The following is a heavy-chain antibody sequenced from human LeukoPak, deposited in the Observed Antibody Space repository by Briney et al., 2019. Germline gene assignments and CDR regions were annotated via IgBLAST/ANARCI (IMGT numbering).Heavy chain of an antibody. V-gene: IGHV4-59*08. J-gene: IGHJ4*02. CDR3: ARSPAAGAFIFDY. D-gene: IGHD6-13*01. CDR1: GGSISSYY. Sequence: SETLSLTCTVSGGSISSYYWSWIRQPPGKGLEWIGYIYYSGSTNYNPSLKSRVTISVDTSKNQFSLKLSSVTAADTAVYYCARSPAAGAFIFDYWGQGTLVTVSS. CDR2: IYYSGST.